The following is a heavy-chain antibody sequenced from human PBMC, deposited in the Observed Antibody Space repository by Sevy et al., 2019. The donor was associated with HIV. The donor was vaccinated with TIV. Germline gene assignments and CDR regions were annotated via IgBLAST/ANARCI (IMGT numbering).Heavy chain of an antibody. CDR1: GFTFSDYY. J-gene: IGHJ5*02. V-gene: IGHV3-11*06. Sequence: GGSLRLSCAASGFTFSDYYMSWIRQAPGKGLEWVSYISGLTNYINYADSVKGRFTISRDNAKNSLYLQMNSLRVEDTAVYYCARDAWEGLYSSGHNWFDPWGQGTLVTVSS. CDR3: ARDAWEGLYSSGHNWFDP. CDR2: ISGLTNYI. D-gene: IGHD3-22*01.